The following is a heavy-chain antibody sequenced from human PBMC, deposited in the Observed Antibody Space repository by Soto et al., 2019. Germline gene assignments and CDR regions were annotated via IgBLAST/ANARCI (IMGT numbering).Heavy chain of an antibody. CDR2: IWFDESNI. Sequence: QVQLVESGGGVVQPGGSLRLSCVASGFAFSGYDMHWIRQAPGSGLEWVAEIWFDESNIYYADSVKGRFTISRDNSKNTLYLQMNSLRAEDTAVYYCASRAVREHLFNGDYWGQGTLVTVSS. CDR3: ASRAVREHLFNGDY. D-gene: IGHD3-10*01. V-gene: IGHV3-33*01. CDR1: GFAFSGYD. J-gene: IGHJ4*02.